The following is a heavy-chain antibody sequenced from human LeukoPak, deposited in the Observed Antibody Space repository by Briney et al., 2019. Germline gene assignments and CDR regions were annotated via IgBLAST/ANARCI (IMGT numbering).Heavy chain of an antibody. CDR3: ARDLGYCTGGTCYPDWFDP. CDR1: GYTFTSYA. V-gene: IGHV1-3*01. CDR2: INAGNDNT. D-gene: IGHD2-15*01. J-gene: IGHJ5*02. Sequence: ASVKVSCKASGYTFTSYAMHWVRQAPGQRLEWMGWINAGNDNTKYSQKFQGRVTITRDTSASTAYMELSSLRSEDTAVYYCARDLGYCTGGTCYPDWFDPWGQGTLVTVSS.